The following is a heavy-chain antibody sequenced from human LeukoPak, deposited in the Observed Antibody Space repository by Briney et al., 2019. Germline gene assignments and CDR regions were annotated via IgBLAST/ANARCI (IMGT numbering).Heavy chain of an antibody. Sequence: ASVKVSCKVSGYTLTELSMHWVRQAPGKGLEWMGLIDPEDGETIYAEEFQGRVSITADTSTDTVYMELSSLRFDDTAVYYCATGHITGGTGFDYWGQGTLVTVSS. V-gene: IGHV1-24*01. CDR2: IDPEDGET. J-gene: IGHJ4*02. CDR3: ATGHITGGTGFDY. CDR1: GYTLTELS. D-gene: IGHD1-20*01.